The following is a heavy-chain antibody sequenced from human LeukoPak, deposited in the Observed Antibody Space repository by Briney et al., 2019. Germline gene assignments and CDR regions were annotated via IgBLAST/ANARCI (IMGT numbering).Heavy chain of an antibody. D-gene: IGHD3-3*01. CDR3: ARDFGGLRYFDY. Sequence: SGGSLRLSCAASGFTFSSYAMSWVRQAPGVGLEWVSVIYSGGSTYYADSVKGRFTISRDNSKNTLYLQMNSLRAEDTAVYYCARDFGGLRYFDYWGQGTLVTVSS. V-gene: IGHV3-66*02. J-gene: IGHJ4*02. CDR2: IYSGGST. CDR1: GFTFSSYA.